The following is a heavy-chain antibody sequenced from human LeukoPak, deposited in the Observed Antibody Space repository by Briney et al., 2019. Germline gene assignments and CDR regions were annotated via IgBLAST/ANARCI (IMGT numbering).Heavy chain of an antibody. CDR2: IVPGEFAT. CDR1: GYRFTSYR. V-gene: IGHV5-51*01. CDR3: ARRTYGSGSYYIDH. Sequence: KVGESLKISCKGFGYRFTSYRSGWVRQIPGKGLEWMGIIVPGEFATRYSPSFQGQVMISADKSITTAYLQWSSLKASDTAMYYCARRTYGSGSYYIDHWGQGTLVTVSS. J-gene: IGHJ4*02. D-gene: IGHD3-10*01.